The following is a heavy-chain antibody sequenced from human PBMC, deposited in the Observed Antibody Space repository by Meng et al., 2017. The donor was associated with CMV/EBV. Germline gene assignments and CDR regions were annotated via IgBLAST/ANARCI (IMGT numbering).Heavy chain of an antibody. Sequence: GSLRPSCTVSGGSISSSGYYWGWPRQPPGKGLEWIGSIYYSGTTYYNPSLKSRVTISVDTSKNQFSLNLTSVTAADTAVYYCARRGGWFEPWGQGTLVTVSS. J-gene: IGHJ5*02. D-gene: IGHD3-16*01. CDR1: GGSISSSGYY. CDR3: ARRGGWFEP. V-gene: IGHV4-39*01. CDR2: IYYSGTT.